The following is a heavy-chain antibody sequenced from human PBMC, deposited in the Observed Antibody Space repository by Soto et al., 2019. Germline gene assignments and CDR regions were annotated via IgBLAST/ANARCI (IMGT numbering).Heavy chain of an antibody. V-gene: IGHV1-46*01. J-gene: IGHJ1*01. CDR2: VNPSGGST. Sequence: ASVKVSCKASGYIFTAYSMHWVRQAPGQGLEWMGVVNPSGGSTNYAQKFQGRITMTRDTSTSTVYMDLSSLTSEDTAVYYCAREENCSDGICYSEYFQRWGQGTLVTISS. D-gene: IGHD2-15*01. CDR1: GYIFTAYS. CDR3: AREENCSDGICYSEYFQR.